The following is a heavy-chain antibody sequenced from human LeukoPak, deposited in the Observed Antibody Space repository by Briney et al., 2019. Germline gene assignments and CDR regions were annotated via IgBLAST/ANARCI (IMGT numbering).Heavy chain of an antibody. CDR2: IYYSGST. CDR3: ARAGSSGWYYYYYMDV. J-gene: IGHJ6*03. Sequence: SETLSLTCTVSGGSISSSSYYWGWIRQPPGKGLEWIGYIYYSGSTNYNPSLKSRVTISVDTSKNQFSLKLSSVTAADTAVYYCARAGSSGWYYYYYMDVWGKGTTVTISS. D-gene: IGHD6-19*01. V-gene: IGHV4-61*05. CDR1: GGSISSSSYY.